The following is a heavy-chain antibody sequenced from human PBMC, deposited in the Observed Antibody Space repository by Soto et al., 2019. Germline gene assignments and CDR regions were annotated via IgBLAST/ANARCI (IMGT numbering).Heavy chain of an antibody. CDR2: IYAGDSDT. CDR3: ARQHPLDSSAWYN. D-gene: IGHD6-19*01. CDR1: GYTFSDYW. Sequence: GESLKISCQCAGYTFSDYWIGWVRQLPGKGLEWVGTIYAGDSDTRYSPSFEGQVTMSVDKSIKTAYLHWSSLKASDSAIYYCARQHPLDSSAWYNWGQGTLVTVSS. V-gene: IGHV5-51*01. J-gene: IGHJ4*02.